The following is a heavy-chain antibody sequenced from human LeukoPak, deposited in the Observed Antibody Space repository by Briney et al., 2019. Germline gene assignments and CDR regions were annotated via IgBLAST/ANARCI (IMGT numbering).Heavy chain of an antibody. J-gene: IGHJ4*02. Sequence: PGGSLRLSCAASGFTFSSYSMNWVRQAPGKGLEWVSAISGSGGSTYYADSVKGRFTISRDNSKNTLYLQMNSLRAEDTAVYYCAKFRSGYEEFDYWGQGTLVTVSS. V-gene: IGHV3-23*01. CDR2: ISGSGGST. CDR3: AKFRSGYEEFDY. CDR1: GFTFSSYS. D-gene: IGHD5-12*01.